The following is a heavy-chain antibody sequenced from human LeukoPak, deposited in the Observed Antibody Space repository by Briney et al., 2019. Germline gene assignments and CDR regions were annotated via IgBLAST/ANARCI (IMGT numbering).Heavy chain of an antibody. D-gene: IGHD3-10*01. CDR3: ARSYGPTVDY. J-gene: IGHJ4*02. CDR2: IIPIFGTA. CDR1: GGTFSSYA. Sequence: SVKVSCKASGGTFSSYAISWVRQAPGQGLEWMGGIIPIFGTANYAQKFQGRVTITADESTSTAYMELSRLRSDDTAVYYCARSYGPTVDYWGQGTLVTVSS. V-gene: IGHV1-69*13.